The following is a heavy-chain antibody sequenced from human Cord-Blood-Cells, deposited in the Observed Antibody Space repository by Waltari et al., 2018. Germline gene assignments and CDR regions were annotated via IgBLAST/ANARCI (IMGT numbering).Heavy chain of an antibody. D-gene: IGHD2-15*01. Sequence: EVQLLESGGGLVQPGGSLRLSCAASGFPFSSYAMSWVAQAPGQGREGVSAISGSGSSTYYADSVKGRFTISRDNSENTLYLQMNSLRAEDTAVYYCAKTAMKGRWNNWFDPWGQGTLVTVSS. CDR2: ISGSGSST. CDR1: GFPFSSYA. J-gene: IGHJ5*02. V-gene: IGHV3-23*01. CDR3: AKTAMKGRWNNWFDP.